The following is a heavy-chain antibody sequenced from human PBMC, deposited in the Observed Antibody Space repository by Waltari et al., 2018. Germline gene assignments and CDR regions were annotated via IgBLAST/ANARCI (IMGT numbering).Heavy chain of an antibody. CDR1: GYTLTELS. J-gene: IGHJ5*02. Sequence: VQLVQSGAEVKKPGASVKVSCKVSGYTLTELSMHWVRQAPGKGLEWMGGFDPEDGETIYAQEFQGRVTMTEETSTDTAYMELSSLRSEDTAVYYCATKGGESYDYIWGSYRGGNWFDPWGQGTLVTVSS. D-gene: IGHD3-16*02. CDR2: FDPEDGET. CDR3: ATKGGESYDYIWGSYRGGNWFDP. V-gene: IGHV1-24*01.